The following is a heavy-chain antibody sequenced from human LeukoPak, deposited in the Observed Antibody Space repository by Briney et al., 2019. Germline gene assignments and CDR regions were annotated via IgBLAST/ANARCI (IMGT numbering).Heavy chain of an antibody. J-gene: IGHJ5*01. CDR2: IHYSGST. V-gene: IGHV4-59*01. D-gene: IGHD4-17*01. CDR3: ARMRGDYVVDS. CDR1: GDSIRTYY. Sequence: SETVSLTCAVSGDSIRTYYWSWIRQPPGKGLECIGYIHYSGSTNYNPSLKSRVTLSLYTSKNQFSLNLRSVTAADTGVYYCARMRGDYVVDSWGQGTLVTVSS.